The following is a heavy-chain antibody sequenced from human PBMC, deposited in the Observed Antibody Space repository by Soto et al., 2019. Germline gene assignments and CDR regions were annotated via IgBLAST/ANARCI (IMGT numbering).Heavy chain of an antibody. V-gene: IGHV4-4*07. CDR2: VFSSGST. Sequence: WVRQPAGKGLEWIGRVFSSGSTNYNASLKSRVTMSIDTSKNEVSLTLRSVTAADTAVYYCARVAFSYFGMDVWGPGTTVTVSS. J-gene: IGHJ6*02. CDR3: ARVAFSYFGMDV. D-gene: IGHD3-3*02.